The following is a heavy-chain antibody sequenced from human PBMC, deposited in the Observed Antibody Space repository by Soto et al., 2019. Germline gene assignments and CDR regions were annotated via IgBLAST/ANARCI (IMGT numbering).Heavy chain of an antibody. CDR2: INPSGGST. Sequence: ASVKVSCKASGYTFTSYYMHWVRQAPGQGLEWMGIINPSGGSTSYAQKFQGRVTMTRDTSTSTVYMELSSLGSEDTAVYYCARDRDRDTAMVLNYYYGMDVWGQGTTVTVSS. D-gene: IGHD5-18*01. J-gene: IGHJ6*02. CDR3: ARDRDRDTAMVLNYYYGMDV. V-gene: IGHV1-46*01. CDR1: GYTFTSYY.